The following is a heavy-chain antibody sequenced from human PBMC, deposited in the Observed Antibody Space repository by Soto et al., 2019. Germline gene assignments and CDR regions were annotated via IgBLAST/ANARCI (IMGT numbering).Heavy chain of an antibody. V-gene: IGHV3-30*18. Sequence: QVHLVESGGGVVQPGMSLRLSCVASGFTFSDCGMHWVRQSPGKGLECVAAISYDGTNTYYADSVNDRFTISRDNSKNTLYLLVNSLRAEDKAVYYCAKSVRYCLGSSCSPEAFDVWGQGTVVSVSS. CDR1: GFTFSDCG. CDR2: ISYDGTNT. D-gene: IGHD2-15*01. J-gene: IGHJ3*01. CDR3: AKSVRYCLGSSCSPEAFDV.